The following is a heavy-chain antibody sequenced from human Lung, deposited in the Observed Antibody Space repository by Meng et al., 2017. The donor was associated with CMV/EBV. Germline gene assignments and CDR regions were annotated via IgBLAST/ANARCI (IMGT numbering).Heavy chain of an antibody. V-gene: IGHV3-11*04. CDR1: GFTFSDYY. J-gene: IGHJ4*02. CDR2: ISSSGSTI. CDR3: ARVQGGNSWGFDY. D-gene: IGHD4-23*01. Sequence: AAAGFTFSDYYMSWIRQAPGKGLEWVSYISSSGSTIYYADSVKGRFTISRDNAKNSLYLQMNSLRAEDTAVYYCARVQGGNSWGFDYWGQGTLVTVSS.